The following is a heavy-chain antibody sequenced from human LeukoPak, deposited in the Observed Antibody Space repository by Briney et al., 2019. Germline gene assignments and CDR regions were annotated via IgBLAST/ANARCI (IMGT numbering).Heavy chain of an antibody. CDR2: ISGSGAKT. D-gene: IGHD3-9*01. CDR3: AKRYFDWLAPNDAFDI. Sequence: GGSLRLSCAASGFTFSTYAMNWVRQAPGEGLEWVSAISGSGAKTYYADFVKGRFTISRDNSKNTLYLQMNSLRAEDTAVYYCAKRYFDWLAPNDAFDIWGQGTMVTVSS. CDR1: GFTFSTYA. V-gene: IGHV3-23*01. J-gene: IGHJ3*02.